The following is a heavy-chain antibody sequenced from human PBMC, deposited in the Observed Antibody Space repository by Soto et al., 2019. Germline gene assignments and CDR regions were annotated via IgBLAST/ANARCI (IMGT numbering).Heavy chain of an antibody. J-gene: IGHJ6*02. CDR2: SYWNDDR. Sequence: QFTLKESGPTVVKPTETLTLTCTFSGFSLTTGGVGVGWIRQPPGRSPEWLAVSYWNDDRRRSPSLEHRLTITRDTSINQVVLSMTNMDPVDTATYYCIYRRASWDYHRLDVWGQGIPVTVSS. CDR3: IYRRASWDYHRLDV. D-gene: IGHD3-3*02. V-gene: IGHV2-5*01. CDR1: GFSLTTGGVG.